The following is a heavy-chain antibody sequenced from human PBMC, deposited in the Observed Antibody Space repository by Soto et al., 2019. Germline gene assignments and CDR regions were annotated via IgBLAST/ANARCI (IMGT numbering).Heavy chain of an antibody. J-gene: IGHJ4*02. CDR2: VYYSGRT. Sequence: QLQLQESGPGLVKPSETLSLTCTVSGGSISSSSYYWGWIRQPPGKGLEWIGSVYYSGRTYYNPSLKSRVTISVDTSKNQFSLKLSSVTAADTAVYYCARRARTQGDFDYWGQGTLVTVSS. CDR3: ARRARTQGDFDY. V-gene: IGHV4-39*01. CDR1: GGSISSSSYY.